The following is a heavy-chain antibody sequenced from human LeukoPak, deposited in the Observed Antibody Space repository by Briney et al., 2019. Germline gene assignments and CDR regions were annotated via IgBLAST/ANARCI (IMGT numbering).Heavy chain of an antibody. CDR3: ARGGCSSTSCYVPGAEIDY. D-gene: IGHD2-2*01. J-gene: IGHJ4*02. CDR2: INHSGST. CDR1: GGSFSGYY. V-gene: IGHV4-34*01. Sequence: SETLSLTCAVYGGSFSGYYWSWIRQPPGKGLEWIGEINHSGSTNYNPSLKSRVTISIDTSKNQFSLKLSSVTAADTAVYYCARGGCSSTSCYVPGAEIDYWGQGTLVTVSS.